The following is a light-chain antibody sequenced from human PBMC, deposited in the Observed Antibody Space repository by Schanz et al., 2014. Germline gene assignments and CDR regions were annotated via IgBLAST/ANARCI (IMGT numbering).Light chain of an antibody. Sequence: IVMTQSPATLSVSPGERATLSCRASQSVSSNLAWYQEIPGQAPRLLIYGASTRATGIPARFSGSGSGTEFTLTISSLQSEDFAVYYCQQYNNWPLYTFGQGTKLEIK. J-gene: IGKJ2*01. CDR2: GAS. CDR1: QSVSSN. V-gene: IGKV3-15*01. CDR3: QQYNNWPLYT.